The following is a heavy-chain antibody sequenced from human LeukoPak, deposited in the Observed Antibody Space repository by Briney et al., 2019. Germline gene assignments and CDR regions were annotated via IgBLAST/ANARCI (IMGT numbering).Heavy chain of an antibody. V-gene: IGHV4-34*01. CDR2: INHSGST. CDR1: GGFFSEYY. D-gene: IGHD3-10*01. Sequence: SESLSLTRLVYGGFFSEYYWSWIRPPPWKGRDWVGVINHSGSTNYNPSLKSRVTISVDTSKDQSALKLSSVTAADTAVYYCARGRPTRGGSDKPNGRYYYGMDVWGQGTTVTVSS. CDR3: ARGRPTRGGSDKPNGRYYYGMDV. J-gene: IGHJ6*01.